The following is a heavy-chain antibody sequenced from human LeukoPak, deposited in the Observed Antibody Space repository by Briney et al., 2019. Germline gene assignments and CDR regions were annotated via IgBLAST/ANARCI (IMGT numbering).Heavy chain of an antibody. CDR2: IIPILGIA. J-gene: IGHJ4*02. Sequence: SVKVSCKASGGTFSSYAISWVRQAPGQGLEWMGRIIPILGIANYAQKFQGRVAITADKSTSTAYMELSSLRSEDTAVYYCAREGPYSGSYHGLDYWGQGTLVTVSS. V-gene: IGHV1-69*04. D-gene: IGHD1-26*01. CDR1: GGTFSSYA. CDR3: AREGPYSGSYHGLDY.